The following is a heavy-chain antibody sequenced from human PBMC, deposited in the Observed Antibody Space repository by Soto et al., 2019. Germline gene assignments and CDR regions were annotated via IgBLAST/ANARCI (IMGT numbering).Heavy chain of an antibody. D-gene: IGHD1-20*01. CDR3: ARDLGITGTYGTQEYYLDY. J-gene: IGHJ4*02. CDR2: INAGNGNT. Sequence: ASVKVSCKASGYTFTSYAMHWVRQAPGQRLEWMGWINAGNGNTKYSQKFQGRVTITRDTSASTAYMELSRLRSEDTAVYYCARDLGITGTYGTQEYYLDYWGQGTLVTISS. V-gene: IGHV1-3*01. CDR1: GYTFTSYA.